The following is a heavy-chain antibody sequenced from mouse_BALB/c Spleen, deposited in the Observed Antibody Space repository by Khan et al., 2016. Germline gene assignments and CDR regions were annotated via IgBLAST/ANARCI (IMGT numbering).Heavy chain of an antibody. Sequence: QIQLVQSGPELKKPGETVKISCKAAGYTFTDYSMHWVKQAPGKGLKWMGWINTETGEPTYADDFKGRFAFSLETSASTAYLQINNLKNEDTATYVCARSYYDKDYAMDYWGQGTSVTVAS. CDR1: GYTFTDYS. D-gene: IGHD2-4*01. V-gene: IGHV9-2-1*01. CDR2: INTETGEP. CDR3: ARSYYDKDYAMDY. J-gene: IGHJ4*01.